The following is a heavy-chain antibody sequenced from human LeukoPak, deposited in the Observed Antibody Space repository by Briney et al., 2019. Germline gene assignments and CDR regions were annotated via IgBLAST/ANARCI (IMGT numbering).Heavy chain of an antibody. V-gene: IGHV1-8*01. D-gene: IGHD3-3*01. J-gene: IGHJ6*02. CDR2: MNPISGNT. Sequence: ASVKVSCKASGYTFTSYDINWVRQATGQGLGWMGWMNPISGNTGYAQKFQGRVTMTRNTSISTAYMELSSLRSEDTAAYYCASSIFGVVYYYYGMDVWGQGTTVTVSS. CDR1: GYTFTSYD. CDR3: ASSIFGVVYYYYGMDV.